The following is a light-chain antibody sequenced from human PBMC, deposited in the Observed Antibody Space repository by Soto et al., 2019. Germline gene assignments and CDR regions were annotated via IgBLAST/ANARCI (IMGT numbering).Light chain of an antibody. Sequence: ELVMTQSPATVSVSPGERATLSCRASQSVNSNLVWYQHKPGQAPRLLIYGASTRATGIPARFSGSGSGTDFTLTIISRQSEDFALYYCQQYNNLLWTFGQGTRVEIK. CDR1: QSVNSN. V-gene: IGKV3-15*01. J-gene: IGKJ1*01. CDR2: GAS. CDR3: QQYNNLLWT.